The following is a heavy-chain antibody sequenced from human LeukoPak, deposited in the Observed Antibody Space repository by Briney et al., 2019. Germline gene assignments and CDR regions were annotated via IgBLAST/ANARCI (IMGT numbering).Heavy chain of an antibody. D-gene: IGHD6-19*01. Sequence: GGSLRLSCSASGCTVSSNYMSWVRQAPGGGLEWGSVIHSGGSTYYAASVKSRFTISRDNSKTTLSLQMNSLRAEDTAMYYSARDTMGLAGFWGPGTLVTVSS. CDR1: GCTVSSNY. CDR2: IHSGGST. J-gene: IGHJ4*02. CDR3: ARDTMGLAGF. V-gene: IGHV3-66*01.